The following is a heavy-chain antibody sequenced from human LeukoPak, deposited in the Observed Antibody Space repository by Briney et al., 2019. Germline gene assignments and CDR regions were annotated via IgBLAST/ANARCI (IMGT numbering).Heavy chain of an antibody. Sequence: AGGSLRLSCAASGFTFSSYWMHWVRQAPGKGLVWVSRINSDGSSTSYADSVKGRFTISRDNAKNTLYLQMNSLRAKDTAVYYCARAGYSYDSFDYWGQGTLVTVSS. CDR2: INSDGSST. CDR1: GFTFSSYW. D-gene: IGHD5-18*01. V-gene: IGHV3-74*01. CDR3: ARAGYSYDSFDY. J-gene: IGHJ4*02.